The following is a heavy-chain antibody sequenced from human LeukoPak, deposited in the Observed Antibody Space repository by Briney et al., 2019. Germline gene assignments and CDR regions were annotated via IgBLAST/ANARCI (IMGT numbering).Heavy chain of an antibody. CDR1: GFTFSSYA. D-gene: IGHD5-18*01. CDR3: AKDVGYSYGYDY. CDR2: ISGSGGST. V-gene: IGHV3-23*01. Sequence: GGSLRLSCAASGFTFSSYAMSWVRQAPGKGLEWVSAISGSGGSTYYADSVKGRFTISRDNSKNALYLQMNSLRAEDTAVYYCAKDVGYSYGYDYWGQGTLVTVSS. J-gene: IGHJ4*02.